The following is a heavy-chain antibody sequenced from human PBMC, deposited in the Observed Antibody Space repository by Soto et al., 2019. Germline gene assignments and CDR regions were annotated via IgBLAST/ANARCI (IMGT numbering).Heavy chain of an antibody. D-gene: IGHD3-3*01. J-gene: IGHJ3*01. CDR1: GFTFSSYA. V-gene: IGHV3-23*01. CDR2: ISGSGGST. CDR3: AKGRYDSWGNDDAFDF. Sequence: EVQLLESGGGLVQPGGSLRLSCAASGFTFSSYAMSWVRQAPGKGLEWVSAISGSGGSTYYADSVKGRFTSSRDKSKNTLYLQMNRLRAEDTAVYYCAKGRYDSWGNDDAFDFWGQGTMVTVSS.